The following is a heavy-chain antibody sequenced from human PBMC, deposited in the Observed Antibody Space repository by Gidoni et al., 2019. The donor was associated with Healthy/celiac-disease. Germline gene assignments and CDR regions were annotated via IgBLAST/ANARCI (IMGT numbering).Heavy chain of an antibody. CDR1: GGSISRSSYY. D-gene: IGHD5-18*01. Sequence: QLQLQESGPGLVKPSETLSLTCTVSGGSISRSSYYWGWIRQPPGKGLEWIGSIYYSGSTYYNPSLKSRVTISVDTSKNQFSLKLSSVTAADTAVYYCARRADTAMAEIASPDDYWGQGTLVTVSS. CDR3: ARRADTAMAEIASPDDY. J-gene: IGHJ4*02. V-gene: IGHV4-39*01. CDR2: IYYSGST.